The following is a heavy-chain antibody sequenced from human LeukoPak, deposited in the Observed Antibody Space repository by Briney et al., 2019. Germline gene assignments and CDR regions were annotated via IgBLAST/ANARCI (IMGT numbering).Heavy chain of an antibody. V-gene: IGHV4-39*01. CDR1: GGSISSSSYY. Sequence: PSETLSLTCTVSGGSISSSSYYWGWIRQPPGKGLEWIGSIYYSGSTYYNPSLKSRVTISVDTSKSQFSLKLSSVTAADTAVYYCARQPRSIAVAGTIGFDYWGQGTLVTVSS. CDR3: ARQPRSIAVAGTIGFDY. J-gene: IGHJ4*02. CDR2: IYYSGST. D-gene: IGHD6-19*01.